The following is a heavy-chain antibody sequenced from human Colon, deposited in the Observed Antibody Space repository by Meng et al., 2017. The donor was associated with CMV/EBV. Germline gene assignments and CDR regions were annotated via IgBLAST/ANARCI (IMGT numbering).Heavy chain of an antibody. V-gene: IGHV3-74*03. D-gene: IGHD1-26*01. Sequence: LSCAVSGFTFSNYWLHWVRQAPGKGLAWVSRVRGDESMITYADSVKGRFSISRDNAKNHLYLQMNSLRAEDTAVYYCTREGYSGSLDYWGQGTLVTVSS. CDR1: GFTFSNYW. CDR2: VRGDESMI. CDR3: TREGYSGSLDY. J-gene: IGHJ4*02.